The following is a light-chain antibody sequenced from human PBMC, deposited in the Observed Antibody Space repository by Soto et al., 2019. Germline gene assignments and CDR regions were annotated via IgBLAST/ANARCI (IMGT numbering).Light chain of an antibody. J-gene: IGLJ1*01. CDR3: CAYVGARSYV. Sequence: QSALAQPASVSGSPGQSITISCTGTNNLVSWYQQHPGKAPKVVVYEGTKRPSGVSNRFSGSNSGGTASLTISGLQAKDEASYFCCAYVGARSYVFGTGTKSPS. CDR2: EGT. CDR1: NNL. V-gene: IGLV2-23*01.